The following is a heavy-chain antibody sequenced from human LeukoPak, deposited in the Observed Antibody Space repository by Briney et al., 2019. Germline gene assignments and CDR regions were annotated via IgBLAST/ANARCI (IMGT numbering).Heavy chain of an antibody. J-gene: IGHJ5*02. V-gene: IGHV4-34*01. CDR1: GGSFSGYY. CDR3: ARALGATPSNWFDP. D-gene: IGHD5-12*01. CDR2: INHSGST. Sequence: IPSETLSLTCAVHGGSFSGYYWSWIRQPPGKGLEWIGEINHSGSTNYTPSLKSRVTISVDTSKNQFSLKLSSVTAADTAVYYCARALGATPSNWFDPWGQGTLVTVSS.